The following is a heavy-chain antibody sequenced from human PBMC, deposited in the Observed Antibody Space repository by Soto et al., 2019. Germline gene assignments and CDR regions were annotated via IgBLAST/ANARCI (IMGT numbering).Heavy chain of an antibody. CDR1: GGSFSGYY. D-gene: IGHD3-9*01. J-gene: IGHJ2*01. CDR2: INDRGSI. V-gene: IGHV4-34*01. Sequence: QVQLQQWGAGPLRPLETLSLTCGVSGGSFSGYYWAWIRQSPGKGLEWIGEINDRGSINYNPCLKSRASNSVDTSKNHYSLNLRSVTAADTAVYYCARESHDILTGPPWVWYFDLWGRGTLVTVSS. CDR3: ARESHDILTGPPWVWYFDL.